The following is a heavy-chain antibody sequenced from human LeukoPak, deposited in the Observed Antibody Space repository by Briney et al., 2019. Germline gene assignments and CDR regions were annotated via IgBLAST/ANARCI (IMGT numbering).Heavy chain of an antibody. Sequence: ASVKVSCKASGYTFTSYGISWVRQAPGQGLEWMGWISAYNGNTNYAQKLQGRVTMTTDTSTSTAYMELRSLRSDDTAVYYCARDPCSGGRCYGTRAFDYWGQGTLVTVSS. CDR2: ISAYNGNT. D-gene: IGHD2-15*01. J-gene: IGHJ4*02. V-gene: IGHV1-18*04. CDR3: ARDPCSGGRCYGTRAFDY. CDR1: GYTFTSYG.